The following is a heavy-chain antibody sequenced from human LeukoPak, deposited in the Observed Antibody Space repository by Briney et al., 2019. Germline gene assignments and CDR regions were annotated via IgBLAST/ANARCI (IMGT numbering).Heavy chain of an antibody. CDR2: ISYDGSNK. CDR3: ASHGDYIFDY. V-gene: IGHV3-30-3*01. J-gene: IGHJ4*02. CDR1: GFTFSSYA. Sequence: PGGSLRLSCAASGFTFSSYAMHWVRQAPGKGLEWVAVISYDGSNKYYADSVKGRFTISRDNSKNTLYLQMNSLRAEDTAVYYCASHGDYIFDYWAKEPLVPVPS. D-gene: IGHD4-17*01.